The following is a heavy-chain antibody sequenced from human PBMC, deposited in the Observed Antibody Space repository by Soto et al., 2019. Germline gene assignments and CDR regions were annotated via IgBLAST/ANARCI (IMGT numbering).Heavy chain of an antibody. Sequence: GGSLRLSCAASGFTFSTYAMSWVRQAPGRGLEWISTISGSGGSTYYADSVKGRFTISRDNSKNTLYLQMNSLRAEDTAVYYCAKRKSGYVIDYWGQGTLVTVSS. CDR2: ISGSGGST. D-gene: IGHD5-12*01. CDR1: GFTFSTYA. J-gene: IGHJ4*02. V-gene: IGHV3-23*01. CDR3: AKRKSGYVIDY.